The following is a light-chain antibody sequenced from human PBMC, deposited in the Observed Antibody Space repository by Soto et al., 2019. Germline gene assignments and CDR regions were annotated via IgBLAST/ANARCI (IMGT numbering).Light chain of an antibody. J-gene: IGKJ1*01. CDR2: DAS. CDR3: QQYNTYST. CDR1: QNIRNL. V-gene: IGKV1-5*01. Sequence: IPLTQSPSTLSAAVGDIVTITYRASQNIRNLLAWYQQKPGKAPKPLIYDASTLKTGVPSRFSGGGSGSEFNFTITGLHPDYFATYFCQQYNTYSTFGQGTKVDIK.